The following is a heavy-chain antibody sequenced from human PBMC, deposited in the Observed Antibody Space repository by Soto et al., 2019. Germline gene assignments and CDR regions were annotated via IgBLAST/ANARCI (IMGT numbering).Heavy chain of an antibody. Sequence: GGSLRLSCAASGFTFNNYAMSWVRQAPGKGLEWVSAISASGSTTYFADSVKGRFTISRDKLKNTLYLQMNSLIAEDTAVYYCAKETQYYDFWSGYRAAFDIWGQGTMVTVSS. J-gene: IGHJ3*02. CDR2: ISASGSTT. V-gene: IGHV3-23*01. CDR1: GFTFNNYA. CDR3: AKETQYYDFWSGYRAAFDI. D-gene: IGHD3-3*01.